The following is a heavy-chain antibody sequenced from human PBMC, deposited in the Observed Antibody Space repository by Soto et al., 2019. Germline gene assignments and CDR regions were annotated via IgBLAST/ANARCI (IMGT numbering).Heavy chain of an antibody. J-gene: IGHJ6*02. V-gene: IGHV3-33*01. CDR3: ARDSDTVTTPYSDYGMGV. Sequence: QVQLVESGGGVVQPGRSLRLSCAASGFTFSSYGMHWVRQAPGKGLEWVAVIWYDGSNKYYADSVKGRFTISRDNSKNTLYLQMNSLRAEDTAVYYGARDSDTVTTPYSDYGMGVWGQGTTVTVSS. CDR2: IWYDGSNK. D-gene: IGHD4-17*01. CDR1: GFTFSSYG.